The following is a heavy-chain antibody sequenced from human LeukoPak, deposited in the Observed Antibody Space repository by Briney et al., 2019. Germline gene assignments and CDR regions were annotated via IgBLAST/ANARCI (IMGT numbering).Heavy chain of an antibody. J-gene: IGHJ4*02. V-gene: IGHV3-23*01. D-gene: IGHD1-26*01. CDR2: ISNSGTKT. Sequence: GGSLRLSCAASGFTFSNYVMSWVRQAPGKGLEWVSTISNSGTKTYDADSVKGRFTISRDNSKSTLFLQMNSLRAEDTAVYYCAKDPIFSGSYGVFDSWGQGTLVTVSS. CDR3: AKDPIFSGSYGVFDS. CDR1: GFTFSNYV.